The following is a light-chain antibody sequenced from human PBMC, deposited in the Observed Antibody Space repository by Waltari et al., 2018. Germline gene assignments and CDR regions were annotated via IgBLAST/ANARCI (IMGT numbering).Light chain of an antibody. V-gene: IGLV1-40*01. CDR2: ANV. J-gene: IGLJ2*01. CDR1: TSNIGAPYD. Sequence: QSVLTQPPSVSVAPGQRVTISCSGSTSNIGAPYDVHWYQQHPGTAPKLLIFANVHRPSGVPDRFSGSKSGTSASLAITGLQAEDEADYYCQSYDRRLEVIFGGGTKLAVL. CDR3: QSYDRRLEVI.